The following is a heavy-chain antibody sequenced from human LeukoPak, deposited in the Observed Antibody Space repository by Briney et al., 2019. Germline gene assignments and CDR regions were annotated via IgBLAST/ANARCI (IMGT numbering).Heavy chain of an antibody. Sequence: GESLKISCKGSGYSLTTYWIGCVRQMPGKGLECMGIIYPGDSDTRYSPSFQGQVTTSADKSISTAYLQWSSLKASDTAMYYCTRQYGYSGSYYGPSGYYYYMDVWGKGTTATVSS. CDR1: GYSLTTYW. CDR3: TRQYGYSGSYYGPSGYYYYMDV. D-gene: IGHD1-26*01. V-gene: IGHV5-51*01. CDR2: IYPGDSDT. J-gene: IGHJ6*03.